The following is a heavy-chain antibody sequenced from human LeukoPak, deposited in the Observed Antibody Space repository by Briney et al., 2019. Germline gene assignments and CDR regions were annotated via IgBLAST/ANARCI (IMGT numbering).Heavy chain of an antibody. CDR3: ARDGGYCSSTSCYYFDY. J-gene: IGHJ4*02. V-gene: IGHV3-21*01. CDR1: GFTFSSYS. Sequence: PGGSLRLSCVASGFTFSSYSMNWVRQAPGKGLEWVSSISSSSSYIYYADSVKGRFTISRDNAKNSLYLQMNSLRAEDTAVYYCARDGGYCSSTSCYYFDYWGQGTLVTVSS. D-gene: IGHD2-2*01. CDR2: ISSSSSYI.